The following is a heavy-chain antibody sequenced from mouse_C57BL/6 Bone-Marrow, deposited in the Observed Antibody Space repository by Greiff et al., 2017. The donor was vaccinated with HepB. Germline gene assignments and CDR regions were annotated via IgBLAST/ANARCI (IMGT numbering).Heavy chain of an antibody. CDR1: GYAFSSSW. CDR3: ARSPYYYGSSGGFAY. Sequence: VQLQESGPELVKPGASVKISCKASGYAFSSSWMNWVKQRPGKGLEWIGRIYPGDGDTNYNGKFKGKATLTADKSSSTAYMQLSSLTSEDSAVYFCARSPYYYGSSGGFAYWGQGTLVTVSA. D-gene: IGHD1-1*01. V-gene: IGHV1-82*01. CDR2: IYPGDGDT. J-gene: IGHJ3*01.